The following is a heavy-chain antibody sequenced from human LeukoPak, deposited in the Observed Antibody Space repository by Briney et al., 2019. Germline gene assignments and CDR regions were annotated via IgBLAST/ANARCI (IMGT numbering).Heavy chain of an antibody. CDR1: GGSISSYY. Sequence: PSETLSLTCTVSGGSISSYYWSWIRQPPGKGLEWIGYIYYSGSTNYNPSLKSRVTISADTSKNQFPLKLSSVTAADTAVYYCARTHCGGDCYLSDYYYMDVWGKGTTVTVSS. CDR2: IYYSGST. D-gene: IGHD2-21*01. CDR3: ARTHCGGDCYLSDYYYMDV. V-gene: IGHV4-59*01. J-gene: IGHJ6*03.